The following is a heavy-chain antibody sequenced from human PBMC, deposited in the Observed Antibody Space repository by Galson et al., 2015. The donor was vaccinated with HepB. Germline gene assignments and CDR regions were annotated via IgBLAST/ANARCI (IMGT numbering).Heavy chain of an antibody. CDR1: GFTVSSNY. CDR3: ARRAVAGTFDP. J-gene: IGHJ5*02. V-gene: IGHV3-66*02. D-gene: IGHD6-19*01. CDR2: IYSGGST. Sequence: SLRLSCAASGFTVSSNYMSWVRQAPGKGLEWVSVIYSGGSTYYADSVKGRFTISRDNSKNTLYLQMNSLRAEDTAVYYCARRAVAGTFDPWGQGTLVTVSS.